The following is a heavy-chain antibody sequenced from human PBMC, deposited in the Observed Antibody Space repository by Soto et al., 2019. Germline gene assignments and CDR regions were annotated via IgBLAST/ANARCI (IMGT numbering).Heavy chain of an antibody. CDR2: IYHSGST. V-gene: IGHV4-30-2*01. Sequence: SETLSLTCAVSGGSISSGGYSWSWIRQPPGKGLEWIGYIYHSGSTYYNPSLKSRVTISVARSKNQFSLKLSSVTAADTAVYYCAPGNGNYYYYGMDVWGQGTTVTVSS. J-gene: IGHJ6*02. D-gene: IGHD1-1*01. CDR1: GGSISSGGYS. CDR3: APGNGNYYYYGMDV.